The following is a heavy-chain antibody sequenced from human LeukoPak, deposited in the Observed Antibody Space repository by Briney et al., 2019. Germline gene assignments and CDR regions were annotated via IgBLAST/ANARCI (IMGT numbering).Heavy chain of an antibody. Sequence: GGSLRLSCAASGFTFSNAWMTWVRQAPGKGLEWVGRLKSKTDGGTTDYAAPVKGRFTISRDDSKNTLFLQMNSLKTEDTAVYYGSTCGYDRCGAFYMWGQGTVVTVSS. D-gene: IGHD5-12*01. CDR2: LKSKTDGGTT. J-gene: IGHJ3*02. CDR1: GFTFSNAW. CDR3: STCGYDRCGAFYM. V-gene: IGHV3-15*01.